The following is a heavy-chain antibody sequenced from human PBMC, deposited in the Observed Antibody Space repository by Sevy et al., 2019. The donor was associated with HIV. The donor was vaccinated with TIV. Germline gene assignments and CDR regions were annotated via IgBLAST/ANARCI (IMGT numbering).Heavy chain of an antibody. D-gene: IGHD6-13*01. J-gene: IGHJ4*02. CDR1: GFAFDNFP. CDR3: ATSGPSSLSSSIWYGAH. V-gene: IGHV3-23*01. CDR2: INGIANKT. Sequence: GGSLRLSCTASGFAFDNFPMSWVRQTPGKGLEWVALINGIANKTQYADSVKGRFTISRDNSRNTLFLQMSTLRGDDSAVYFCATSGPSSLSSSIWYGAHWGQGTLVTVSS.